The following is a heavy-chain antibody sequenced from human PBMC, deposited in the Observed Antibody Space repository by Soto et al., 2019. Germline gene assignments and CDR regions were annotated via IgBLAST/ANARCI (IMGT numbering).Heavy chain of an antibody. CDR3: ASVDSFMTTVTPDFDY. CDR2: INHSGST. D-gene: IGHD4-17*01. J-gene: IGHJ4*02. Sequence: QVQLQQWGAGLLKPSETLSLTCAVYGGSFSGYYWSWIRQPPGKGLEWIGAINHSGSTNYNPSLKSRVTISVDTSKNQLSLKLSSVTAADTAVYYCASVDSFMTTVTPDFDYWGQGTLVTVSS. V-gene: IGHV4-34*01. CDR1: GGSFSGYY.